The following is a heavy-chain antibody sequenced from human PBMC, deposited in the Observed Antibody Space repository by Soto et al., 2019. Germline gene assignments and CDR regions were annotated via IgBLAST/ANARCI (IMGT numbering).Heavy chain of an antibody. V-gene: IGHV1-2*04. Sequence: GASVKVSCKASGYTFTSYYMHWVRQAPGQGLEWMGWINPNSGGTNYAQKFQGWVTMTRDTSISTAYMELSRLRSDDTAVYYCARVRGDIVVVPAAMTGDYYYGMDVWGQGTTVTVSS. CDR2: INPNSGGT. D-gene: IGHD2-2*01. J-gene: IGHJ6*02. CDR3: ARVRGDIVVVPAAMTGDYYYGMDV. CDR1: GYTFTSYY.